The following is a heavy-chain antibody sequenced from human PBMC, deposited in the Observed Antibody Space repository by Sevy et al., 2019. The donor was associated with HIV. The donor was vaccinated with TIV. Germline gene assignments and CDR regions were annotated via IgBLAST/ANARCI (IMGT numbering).Heavy chain of an antibody. V-gene: IGHV4-34*01. CDR3: ARFSGGYGTMYAFDI. J-gene: IGHJ3*02. D-gene: IGHD1-26*01. CDR2: INHSGST. Sequence: SETLSLTCAVYGGSFSGYYWSWIRQPPGKGLEWIGEINHSGSTNYNPSLKSRVTISVDTSKNQFSLKLSSVTAADTSVYYCARFSGGYGTMYAFDIWGQGTMVTVSS. CDR1: GGSFSGYY.